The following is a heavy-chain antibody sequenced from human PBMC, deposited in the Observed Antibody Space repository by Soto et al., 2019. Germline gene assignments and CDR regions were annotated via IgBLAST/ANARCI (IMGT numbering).Heavy chain of an antibody. D-gene: IGHD2-15*01. CDR2: ISAYNGNT. J-gene: IGHJ5*02. CDR1: GYTFTSYG. V-gene: IGHV1-18*01. Sequence: GASVKVSCKASGYTFTSYGISWVRQAPGQGLEWMGWISAYNGNTNYAQKLQGRVTMTTDTSTSTAYMELRSLRSDDTAVYYCARDYVVAANPNWFDPWGQGTLVTVSS. CDR3: ARDYVVAANPNWFDP.